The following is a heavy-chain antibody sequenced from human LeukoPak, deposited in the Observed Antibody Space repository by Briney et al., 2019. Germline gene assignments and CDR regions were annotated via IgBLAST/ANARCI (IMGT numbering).Heavy chain of an antibody. CDR3: ARERGYRDYFDY. D-gene: IGHD5-18*01. V-gene: IGHV4-59*01. CDR2: IYYSGST. Sequence: SETLSLTCTVSGASISSYYWSWIRQPPGKGLEWIGYIYYSGSTNYNPSLKSRVTISVDTSKNQFSLKLSSVTAADTAVYYCARERGYRDYFDYWGQGTLVTVSS. J-gene: IGHJ4*02. CDR1: GASISSYY.